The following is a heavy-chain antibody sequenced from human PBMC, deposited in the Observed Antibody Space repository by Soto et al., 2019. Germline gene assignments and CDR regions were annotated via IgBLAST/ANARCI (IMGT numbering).Heavy chain of an antibody. CDR1: GFTFSSYS. CDR2: ISTSSSYI. D-gene: IGHD3-10*01. Sequence: GGSLRLSCAASGFTFSSYSMNWVRQAPGKGLEWVSSISTSSSYIYYADSVKGRFTISRDNAKNSLYLQMNSLRAEDTAVYYCGISWGVIMYNWFDPWGQGTLVTVSS. CDR3: GISWGVIMYNWFDP. J-gene: IGHJ5*02. V-gene: IGHV3-21*01.